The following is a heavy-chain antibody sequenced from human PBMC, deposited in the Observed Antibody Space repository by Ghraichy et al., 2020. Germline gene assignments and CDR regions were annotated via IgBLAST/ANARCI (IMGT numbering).Heavy chain of an antibody. Sequence: SVKVSCKASGGTFSSYAISWVRQAHGQGLEWMGGIIPIFGTANYAQKFQGRVTITADESTSTAYMELSSLRSEDTAVYYCARGLVSSGWHFDYWGQGTLVTVSS. J-gene: IGHJ4*02. V-gene: IGHV1-69*13. CDR1: GGTFSSYA. CDR3: ARGLVSSGWHFDY. D-gene: IGHD6-19*01. CDR2: IIPIFGTA.